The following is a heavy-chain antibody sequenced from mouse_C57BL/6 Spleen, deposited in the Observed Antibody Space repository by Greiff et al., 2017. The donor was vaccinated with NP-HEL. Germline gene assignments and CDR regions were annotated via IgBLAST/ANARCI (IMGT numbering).Heavy chain of an antibody. CDR1: GYAFSSSW. J-gene: IGHJ4*01. CDR3: ARERGREDAMDY. CDR2: IYPGDGDT. D-gene: IGHD3-3*01. Sequence: QVQLKESGPELVKPGASVKISCKASGYAFSSSWMNWVKQRPGKGLEWIGRIYPGDGDTNYNGKFKGKATLTADKSSSTAYMQLSSLTSEDSAVYVCARERGREDAMDYWGQGTSVTVSS. V-gene: IGHV1-82*01.